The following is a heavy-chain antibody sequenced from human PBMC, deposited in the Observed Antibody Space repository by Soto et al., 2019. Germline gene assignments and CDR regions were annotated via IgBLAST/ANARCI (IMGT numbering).Heavy chain of an antibody. CDR1: GLSFSGYY. V-gene: IGHV4-34*01. D-gene: IGHD3-10*01. J-gene: IGHJ5*02. Sequence: SETLSLTCAVDGLSFSGYYWSWSHHPAGNALEWIGEINHSGSTNYNPSHKSRVTISVDTSKNQFSLKLSSVTAADTAVYYCARGRALLLWFGEYNWFDPWGQGTLVTVS. CDR3: ARGRALLLWFGEYNWFDP. CDR2: INHSGST.